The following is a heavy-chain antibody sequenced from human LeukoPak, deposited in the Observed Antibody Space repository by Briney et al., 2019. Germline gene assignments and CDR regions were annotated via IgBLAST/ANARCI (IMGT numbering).Heavy chain of an antibody. J-gene: IGHJ3*01. CDR3: AIAYSRWHGDFDV. V-gene: IGHV3-48*02. CDR2: IRSDSSTK. D-gene: IGHD6-13*01. Sequence: PGGSLRLSCAGSGFSISNYGMNWVRQAPGKGLEWLSYIRSDSSTKYYADSVEGRFTISRDNAQNSLYLQMNSLRDEDSGVYFCAIAYSRWHGDFDVWGQGTMVTVSS. CDR1: GFSISNYG.